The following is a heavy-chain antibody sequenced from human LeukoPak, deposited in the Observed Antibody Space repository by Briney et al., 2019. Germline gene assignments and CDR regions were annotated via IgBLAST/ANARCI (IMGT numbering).Heavy chain of an antibody. D-gene: IGHD6-19*01. CDR2: IWPTDSST. CDR3: VRGGIEVAGIDH. V-gene: IGHV5-51*01. J-gene: IGHJ4*02. Sequence: GESLKISCKTSGYSFTTYRIGWVRQMPGKGLEWMGIIWPTDSSTRYSPSFQGQVTISADRSISTAYLQWSSLKASDTAMYYRVRGGIEVAGIDHWGQGTLVTVFS. CDR1: GYSFTTYR.